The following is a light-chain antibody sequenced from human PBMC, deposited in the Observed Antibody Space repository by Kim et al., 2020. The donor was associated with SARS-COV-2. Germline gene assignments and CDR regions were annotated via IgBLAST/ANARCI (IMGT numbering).Light chain of an antibody. V-gene: IGLV3-19*01. CDR1: SLRKYY. Sequence: LGQTVRLTCRGDSLRKYYGAWYQQKPGQAPILLIYNKNNRPSGIPGRFSVTTSGNTASLTSTGARAEDEADYYCNSRDNSIDRLRVFGGGTQLTVL. CDR2: NKN. J-gene: IGLJ3*02. CDR3: NSRDNSIDRLRV.